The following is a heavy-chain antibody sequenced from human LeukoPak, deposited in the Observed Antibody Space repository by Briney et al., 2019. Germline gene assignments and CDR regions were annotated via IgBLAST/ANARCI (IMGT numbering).Heavy chain of an antibody. CDR3: AKKGHNVAAAGTIDY. D-gene: IGHD6-13*01. CDR2: ISYDGIST. Sequence: GGSLRLSCAASGFSFSTYGVHWVRQAPGKGLEWVTIISYDGISTYYADSVKGRFTISRDNSKNTLYLQMNSLRAEDTAVYYCAKKGHNVAAAGTIDYWGQGTLVTVSS. CDR1: GFSFSTYG. V-gene: IGHV3-30*18. J-gene: IGHJ4*02.